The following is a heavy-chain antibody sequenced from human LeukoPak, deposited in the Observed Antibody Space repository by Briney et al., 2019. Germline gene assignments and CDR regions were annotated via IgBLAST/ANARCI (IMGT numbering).Heavy chain of an antibody. V-gene: IGHV3-21*06. J-gene: IGHJ4*02. CDR2: VSGTSEYI. CDR1: GFSFSTYS. Sequence: PGGSLRLSCAASGFSFSTYSMIWVRQAPGKGLEWVSSVSGTSEYIYYADSVRGRFTISRDNAKNTVYLQMNSLRAEDTAVYYCARWYSSGWYSDYWGQGTLVTVS. D-gene: IGHD6-19*01. CDR3: ARWYSSGWYSDY.